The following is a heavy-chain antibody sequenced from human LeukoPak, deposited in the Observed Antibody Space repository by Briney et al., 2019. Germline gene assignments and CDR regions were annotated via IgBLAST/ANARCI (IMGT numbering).Heavy chain of an antibody. Sequence: PGGSLRLSCAASGFTVRSSYMTWVRQAPGKGLEWVSVIYAGENTYYADSVKGRFTISRDNFQSILFLQMNSLRVEDTAVYYCANGRAGPSGYYYMDVWGKGTTVTVSS. D-gene: IGHD6-25*01. V-gene: IGHV3-53*01. CDR2: IYAGENT. CDR3: ANGRAGPSGYYYMDV. CDR1: GFTVRSSY. J-gene: IGHJ6*03.